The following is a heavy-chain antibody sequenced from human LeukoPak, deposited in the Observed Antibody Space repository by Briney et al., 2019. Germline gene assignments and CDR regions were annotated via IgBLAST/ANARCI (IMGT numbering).Heavy chain of an antibody. CDR2: IYYSGST. CDR1: GASIDSYY. Sequence: SETLSLTCTISGASIDSYYWSWIRQPPGKGLEWIGYIYYSGSTNYSPSLKSRVTISVDTSKNQFSLKLSSVTAADTAVYYCARSEYSYGADAFDIWGQGTMVTVSS. CDR3: ARSEYSYGADAFDI. V-gene: IGHV4-59*01. J-gene: IGHJ3*02. D-gene: IGHD5-18*01.